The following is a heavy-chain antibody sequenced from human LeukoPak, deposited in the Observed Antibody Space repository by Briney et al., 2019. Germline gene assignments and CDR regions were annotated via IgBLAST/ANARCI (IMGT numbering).Heavy chain of an antibody. CDR3: AKDRIWFGGRIDY. D-gene: IGHD3-10*01. V-gene: IGHV3-23*01. CDR2: ISGSGGST. CDR1: GFTFSSYA. Sequence: GGSLRLSCAPSGFTFSSYAMSWVRQAPGKGLEWVSAISGSGGSTYYADSVKGRFTISRDNSKNTMYLQMNSLRAEDTAVYYCAKDRIWFGGRIDYWGQGTLVTVSS. J-gene: IGHJ4*02.